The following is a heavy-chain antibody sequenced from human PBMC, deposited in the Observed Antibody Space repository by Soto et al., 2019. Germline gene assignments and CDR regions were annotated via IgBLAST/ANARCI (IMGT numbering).Heavy chain of an antibody. CDR1: GYSFSDFY. J-gene: IGHJ6*02. D-gene: IGHD1-1*01. CDR3: TSDPQPVDV. Sequence: LRLSCAASGYSFSDFYMTWIRQAPRKGLAWISYINGGSSVIKYADSVQGRFIISRDNARNSLYLQMNSLGAEDTAIYYCTSDPQPVDVWGPGTTVTVSS. V-gene: IGHV3-11*06. CDR2: INGGSSVI.